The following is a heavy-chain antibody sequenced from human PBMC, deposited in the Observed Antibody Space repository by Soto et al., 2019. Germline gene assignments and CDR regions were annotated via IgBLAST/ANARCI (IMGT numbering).Heavy chain of an antibody. Sequence: QIQLVQSGAEVKNPGASVKVSCEASGHIFTSYGFSWVRQAPGQGLEWMGWISAYNGNTEYAEKLQGRVTLTTDTSTRTVYMELRSLRSDDTAVYYYAGHYDISGYGWVYCVASGGQGTLVTVSS. CDR3: AGHYDISGYGWVYCVAS. CDR2: ISAYNGNT. J-gene: IGHJ4*02. D-gene: IGHD3-22*01. V-gene: IGHV1-18*01. CDR1: GHIFTSYG.